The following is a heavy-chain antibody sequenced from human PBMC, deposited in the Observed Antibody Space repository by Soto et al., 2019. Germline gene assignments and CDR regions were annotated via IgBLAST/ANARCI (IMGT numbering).Heavy chain of an antibody. J-gene: IGHJ4*02. V-gene: IGHV3-7*04. CDR3: ARGAFPTWGSYPLDY. D-gene: IGHD3-16*02. CDR2: IKQDGSEY. CDR1: GFTFSTYW. Sequence: EVQLVESGGGLVQPGGSLRLPCAASGFTFSTYWMTWVRQAPGKGLEWVANIKQDGSEYYYVGSVKGRFTISRDNAKNSLYLQMNSLRAEDTAVYYCARGAFPTWGSYPLDYWGQGTLVTVSS.